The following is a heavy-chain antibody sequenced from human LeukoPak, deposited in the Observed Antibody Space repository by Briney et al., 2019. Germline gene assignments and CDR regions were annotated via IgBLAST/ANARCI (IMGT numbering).Heavy chain of an antibody. CDR3: ARVVDYGDFPYYFDH. J-gene: IGHJ4*02. Sequence: PGGSLRLYCAASGFTVSSNYMSWVRQAPGKGLEWVSVIYSGGSTYYADSVKGRFTISRHNSKNTLYLQMNSLRAEDTAVYYCARVVDYGDFPYYFDHWGQGTLVTVSS. CDR2: IYSGGST. CDR1: GFTVSSNY. V-gene: IGHV3-53*04. D-gene: IGHD4-17*01.